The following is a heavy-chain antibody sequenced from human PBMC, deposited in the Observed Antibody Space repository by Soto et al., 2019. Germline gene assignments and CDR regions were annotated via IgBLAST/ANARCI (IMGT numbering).Heavy chain of an antibody. V-gene: IGHV1-18*01. CDR2: ISAYNGKT. J-gene: IGHJ4*02. CDR1: GYTFISYG. Sequence: QVQLVQSGAEVKKTGASVEVSCKASGYTFISYGISWVRQAPGQGLEWMGWISAYNGKTNYAQKFQGRVTMTTDTSTSTAYMEVRSLTAADTAVYYCARGGFSPSWLGIFATGVHGVEIDYWGQGALVTVSS. CDR3: ARGGFSPSWLGIFATGVHGVEIDY. D-gene: IGHD2-2*01.